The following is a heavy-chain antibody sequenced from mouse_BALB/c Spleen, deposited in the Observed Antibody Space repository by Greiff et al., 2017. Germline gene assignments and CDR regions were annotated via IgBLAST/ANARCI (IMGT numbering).Heavy chain of an antibody. CDR2: IDPANGNT. Sequence: VQLQQSGAELVKPGASVKLSCTASGFNIKDTYMHWVKQRPEQGLEWIGRIDPANGNTKYDPKFQGKATITADTSSNTAYLQLSSLTSEDTAVYYCARWDYYGYYFDYWGQGTTLTVSS. J-gene: IGHJ2*01. D-gene: IGHD1-2*01. V-gene: IGHV14-3*02. CDR1: GFNIKDTY. CDR3: ARWDYYGYYFDY.